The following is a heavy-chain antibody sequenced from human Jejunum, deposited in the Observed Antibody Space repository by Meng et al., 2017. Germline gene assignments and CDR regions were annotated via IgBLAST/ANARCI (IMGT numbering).Heavy chain of an antibody. CDR1: VGCLCISGFQ. CDR2: AST. D-gene: IGHD7-27*01. J-gene: IGHJ4*02. Sequence: PMNPLWTTLLTAVGSVGCLCISGFQWGLFCQPPGKGLRWFGYASTKYHPTLKGQVTLSLNTSKDQSALNLTSVTAANPAVFYGAIDHWASLDYWGQGTLVTVSS. CDR3: AIDHWASLDY. V-gene: IGHV4-61*08.